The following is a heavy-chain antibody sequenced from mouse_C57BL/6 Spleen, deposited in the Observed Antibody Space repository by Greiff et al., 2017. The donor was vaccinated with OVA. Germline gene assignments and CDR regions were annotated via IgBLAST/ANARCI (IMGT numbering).Heavy chain of an antibody. CDR3: ASSITAGYYAMDY. J-gene: IGHJ4*01. CDR1: GFTFTDYY. V-gene: IGHV7-3*01. D-gene: IGHD2-4*01. CDR2: IRNKANGYTT. Sequence: EVMLVESGGGLVQPGGSLSLSCAASGFTFTDYYMSWVRQPPGKALEWLGFIRNKANGYTTEYSASVKGRFTISRDNSQSILYLQMNALRAEDSATYYCASSITAGYYAMDYWGQGTSVTVSS.